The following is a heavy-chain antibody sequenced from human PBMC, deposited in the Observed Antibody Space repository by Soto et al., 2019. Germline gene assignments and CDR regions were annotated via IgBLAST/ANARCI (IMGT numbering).Heavy chain of an antibody. CDR3: AKSPNSDTWDWFDP. V-gene: IGHV1-18*01. D-gene: IGHD1-1*01. J-gene: IGHJ5*02. CDR2: ISAYNGNT. CDR1: GYTFTSYG. Sequence: QVQLVQSGAEVKKPGASVKVSCKASGYTFTSYGISWVRQAPGQGLEWMGWISAYNGNTNYAQKLQGRVTMTTDTSTSKSYMELRSLRSDDTAVYYCAKSPNSDTWDWFDPWGQGTLVTVAS.